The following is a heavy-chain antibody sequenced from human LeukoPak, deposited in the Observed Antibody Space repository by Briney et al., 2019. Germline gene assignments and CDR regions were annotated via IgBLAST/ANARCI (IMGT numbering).Heavy chain of an antibody. D-gene: IGHD3-9*01. CDR2: ISSSGSII. CDR1: GFTFSSYE. J-gene: IGHJ4*02. Sequence: GGSLRLSCAASGFTFSSYEMNWVRQAPGKGLEFISYISSSGSIIYYADSVKGRFTISRDNAKNSLYLQMNSLRAEDTAVYYCARALYDILTGYDQALDYWGQGTLVTVSS. CDR3: ARALYDILTGYDQALDY. V-gene: IGHV3-48*03.